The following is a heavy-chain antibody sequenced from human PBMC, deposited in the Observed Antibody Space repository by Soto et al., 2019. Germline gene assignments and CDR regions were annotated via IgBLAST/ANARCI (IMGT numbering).Heavy chain of an antibody. CDR2: MNPNSDNT. CDR1: GYTFTSYD. D-gene: IGHD2-15*01. CDR3: ASRAAMAAAARV. V-gene: IGHV1-8*01. J-gene: IGHJ4*02. Sequence: QVQLVQSGAEVKKPGASVKVSCKASGYTFTSYDINWVRQATGQGLEWMGWMNPNSDNTSYAQKFQGRVTMTRDPSNSTAYMELSSLRSEATAVYYCASRAAMAAAARVWGQGTLVTVSS.